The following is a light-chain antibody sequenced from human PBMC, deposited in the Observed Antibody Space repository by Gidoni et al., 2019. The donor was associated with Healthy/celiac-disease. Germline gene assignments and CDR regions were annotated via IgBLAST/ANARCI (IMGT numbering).Light chain of an antibody. Sequence: DIVMTQSPDSLTVSLGERATSNCKSSQSVLYSSNTKNYLAWYQRKPGQPPKLLIYWASTRESGVPDRFSGSGSVTDFTLTISSLQAEDVAVYYCQQYYSTPVTFGPXTKVDIK. CDR1: QSVLYSSNTKNY. CDR3: QQYYSTPVT. V-gene: IGKV4-1*01. CDR2: WAS. J-gene: IGKJ3*01.